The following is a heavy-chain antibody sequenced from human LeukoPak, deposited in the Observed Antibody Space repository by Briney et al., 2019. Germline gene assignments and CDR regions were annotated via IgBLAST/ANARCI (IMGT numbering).Heavy chain of an antibody. V-gene: IGHV1-46*01. D-gene: IGHD6-19*01. Sequence: ASVKVSCKASGYTFTGYYMHWVRQAPGQGLEWMGIINPSGGSTSYAQKFQGRVTMTRDMSTSTVYMELSSLRSEDTAVYYCAREGYSGWYLVYWGQGTLVTVSS. CDR1: GYTFTGYY. CDR2: INPSGGST. J-gene: IGHJ4*02. CDR3: AREGYSGWYLVY.